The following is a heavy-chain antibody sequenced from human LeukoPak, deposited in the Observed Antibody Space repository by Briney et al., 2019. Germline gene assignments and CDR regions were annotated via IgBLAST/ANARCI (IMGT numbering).Heavy chain of an antibody. CDR3: ARRYCSSTSCTLDY. Sequence: PGGSLRLSCAASGVSFIRTWMHWVRQAPGKGLEWVSYISSGTTTIYYADSVKGRFTISRDNAKNSLYLQMNSLRAEDTAVYYCARRYCSSTSCTLDYWGQGTLVTVSS. CDR2: ISSGTTTI. V-gene: IGHV3-48*04. J-gene: IGHJ4*02. CDR1: GVSFIRTW. D-gene: IGHD2-2*01.